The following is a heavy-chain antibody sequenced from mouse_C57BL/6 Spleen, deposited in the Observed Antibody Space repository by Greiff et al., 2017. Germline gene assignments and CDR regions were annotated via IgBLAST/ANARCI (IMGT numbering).Heavy chain of an antibody. V-gene: IGHV14-4*01. CDR2: IDPENGDT. CDR1: GFNIKDDY. Sequence: EVKLMESGAELVRPGASVKLSCTASGFNIKDDYMHWVKQRPEQGLEWIGWIDPENGDTEYASKFQGKATITADTSSNTAYLQLSSLTSEDTAVYYCTTGGQLGHRFAYWGQGTLVTVSA. D-gene: IGHD4-1*02. CDR3: TTGGQLGHRFAY. J-gene: IGHJ3*01.